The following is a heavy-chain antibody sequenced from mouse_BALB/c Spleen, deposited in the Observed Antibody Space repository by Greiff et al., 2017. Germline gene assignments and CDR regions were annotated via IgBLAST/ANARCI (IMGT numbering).Heavy chain of an antibody. J-gene: IGHJ4*01. CDR1: GYTFTSYY. CDR2: INPSNGGT. Sequence: QVQLQQSGAELVKPGASVKLSCKASGYTFTSYYMYWVKQRPGQGLEWIGEINPSNGGTNFNEKFKSKATLTVDKSSSTAYMQLSSLTSEDSAVYYCTRSPSGYYAMVYWGQGTSVTVSS. CDR3: TRSPSGYYAMVY. V-gene: IGHV1S81*02.